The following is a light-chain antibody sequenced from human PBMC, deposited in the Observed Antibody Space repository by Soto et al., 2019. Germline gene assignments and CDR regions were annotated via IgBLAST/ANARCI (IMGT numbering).Light chain of an antibody. Sequence: QSVLTQPASVSGSPGQSITISCTRTSSDVGSYNLVSWYQQHPGKAPKLMIYEGSKRPSGVSNRFSGSKSGNTASLTISGLQAEDEADYYCCSYAGSSFVFGTGTKVTVL. CDR1: SSDVGSYNL. CDR2: EGS. V-gene: IGLV2-23*01. CDR3: CSYAGSSFV. J-gene: IGLJ1*01.